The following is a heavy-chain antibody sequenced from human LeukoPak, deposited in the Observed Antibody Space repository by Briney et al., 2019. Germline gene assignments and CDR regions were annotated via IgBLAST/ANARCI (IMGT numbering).Heavy chain of an antibody. J-gene: IGHJ4*02. CDR1: GYTFTGYY. Sequence: ASVKVSCKASGYTFTGYYMHWVRQAPGQGLEWMGWINPNSGGTNYAQKFQGRVTMTRDTSISTAYMELSRLRSGDTAVYYCARVRVGATAGDCFDYWGQGTLVTVSS. D-gene: IGHD1-26*01. V-gene: IGHV1-2*02. CDR3: ARVRVGATAGDCFDY. CDR2: INPNSGGT.